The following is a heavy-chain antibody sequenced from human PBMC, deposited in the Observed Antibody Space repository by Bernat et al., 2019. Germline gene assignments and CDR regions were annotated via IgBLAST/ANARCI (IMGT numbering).Heavy chain of an antibody. CDR2: ISGSGGST. CDR1: GFTFSSYA. V-gene: IGHV3-23*01. CDR3: AKFRGRTEGDY. D-gene: IGHD1-1*01. Sequence: EVQLLESGGGLVEPGGSLRLSCAASGFTFSSYAMSWVRQAPGKGLYWVSTISGSGGSTYYADSVKGRFTISRDNSKNTLFLQMNSLRVEDTAVYYCAKFRGRTEGDYWGQGALVTVSS. J-gene: IGHJ4*02.